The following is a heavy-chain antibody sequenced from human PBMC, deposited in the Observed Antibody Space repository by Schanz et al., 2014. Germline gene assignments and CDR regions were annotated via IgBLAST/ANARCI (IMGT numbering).Heavy chain of an antibody. CDR2: ISTSSGYI. CDR1: GIDFSSYS. V-gene: IGHV3-21*01. Sequence: EVQLVESGGGLVKPGGSLRLSCAASGIDFSSYSMNWVRQAPGKGLEWVSTISTSSGYIYYADSVNGRFTISRDNSQNSLYLTMNSLKAEDAAVYYCARTSHAGWVPIFYCNFDLWGRGALVTVSS. J-gene: IGHJ2*01. D-gene: IGHD3-9*01. CDR3: ARTSHAGWVPIFYCNFDL.